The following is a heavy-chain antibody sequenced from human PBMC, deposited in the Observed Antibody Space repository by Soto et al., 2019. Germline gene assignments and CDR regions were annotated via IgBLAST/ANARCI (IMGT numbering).Heavy chain of an antibody. Sequence: EVQLVESGGGLVQPGGSLRLSCAASGFTFSSYSMNWVRQAPGKGLEWVSYISSSSSTIYYADSVKGRFTISRDNAKNSLYLQINSLRDEDTAVYYCARDSDDYGDYADYWGQGTLVTVSS. CDR1: GFTFSSYS. D-gene: IGHD4-17*01. CDR3: ARDSDDYGDYADY. CDR2: ISSSSSTI. J-gene: IGHJ4*02. V-gene: IGHV3-48*02.